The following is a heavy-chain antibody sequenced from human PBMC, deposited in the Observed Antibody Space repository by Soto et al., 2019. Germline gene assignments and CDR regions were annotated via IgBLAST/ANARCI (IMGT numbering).Heavy chain of an antibody. D-gene: IGHD6-6*01. V-gene: IGHV4-59*08. J-gene: IGHJ6*03. Sequence: SETLSLTCTVSGGSISSYYWSWIRQPPGKGLEWIGYIYYSGSTNYNPSLKSRVTISVDTSKNQFSLKLSSVTAADTAVYYCARQPSLPSSYMDVWGKGTTVTVSS. CDR1: GGSISSYY. CDR3: ARQPSLPSSYMDV. CDR2: IYYSGST.